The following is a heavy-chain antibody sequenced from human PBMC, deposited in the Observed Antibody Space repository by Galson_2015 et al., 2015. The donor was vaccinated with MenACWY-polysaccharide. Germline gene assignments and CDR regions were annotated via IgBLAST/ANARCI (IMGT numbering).Heavy chain of an antibody. CDR2: MNPNSGNT. V-gene: IGHV1-8*01. CDR1: GYSFSSYD. D-gene: IGHD3-22*01. J-gene: IGHJ5*02. Sequence: SVKVSCKASGYSFSSYDINWVRQTTGQGLEWMGWMNPNSGNTGYAQKFQGRVTMTSNTSISIAYMELSSLRSEDTAVYYCARGGKYYYDSSGYLNWFDPWGQGTLVTVSS. CDR3: ARGGKYYYDSSGYLNWFDP.